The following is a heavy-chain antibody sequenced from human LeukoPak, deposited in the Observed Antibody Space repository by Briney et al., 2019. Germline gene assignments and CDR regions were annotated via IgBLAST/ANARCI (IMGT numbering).Heavy chain of an antibody. CDR2: IYTRGST. CDR3: ARDEGAGDPRYHKDNYYYYMDV. Sequence: SETLSLTCTVSGDSISSYYWSWIRQPAGKGLEWIGRIYTRGSTNYNPSLKSRVTMSVDTSKNQFSLKLTSVTAADTAVYYCARDEGAGDPRYHKDNYYYYMDVWGKGTTVTVSS. J-gene: IGHJ6*03. V-gene: IGHV4-4*07. D-gene: IGHD2-2*01. CDR1: GDSISSYY.